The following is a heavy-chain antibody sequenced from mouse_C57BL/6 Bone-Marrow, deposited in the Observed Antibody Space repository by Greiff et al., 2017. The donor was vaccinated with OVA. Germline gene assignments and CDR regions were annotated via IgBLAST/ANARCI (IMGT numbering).Heavy chain of an antibody. CDR2: IYPGSGST. V-gene: IGHV1-55*01. D-gene: IGHD2-4*01. J-gene: IGHJ2*01. CDR1: GYTFTSYW. Sequence: QVQLQQPGAELVKPGASVKMSCKASGYTFTSYWITWVKQRPGQGLEWIGDIYPGSGSTNYNEKFKSKATLTADTSSSTAYMQLSSLTSEDSAVYCCARRGDYDYWGQGTTLTVSS. CDR3: ARRGDYDY.